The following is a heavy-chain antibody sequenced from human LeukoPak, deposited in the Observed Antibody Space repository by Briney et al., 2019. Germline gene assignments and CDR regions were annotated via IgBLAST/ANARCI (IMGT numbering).Heavy chain of an antibody. J-gene: IGHJ4*02. D-gene: IGHD5-24*01. CDR2: IHYSGST. CDR1: GGSISSYY. V-gene: IGHV4-59*01. CDR3: ARAGDGGNDY. Sequence: TSETLSLTCTVSGGSISSYYWSWIRQPPGKGLEWIGYIHYSGSTNYNPSLKSRVTISVDTSKNQFSLKLSSVTAADTAVYYCARAGDGGNDYWGQGTLVTVSS.